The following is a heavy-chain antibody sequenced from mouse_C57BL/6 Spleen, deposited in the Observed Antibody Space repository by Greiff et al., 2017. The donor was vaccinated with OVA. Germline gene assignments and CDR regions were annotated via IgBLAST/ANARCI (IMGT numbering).Heavy chain of an antibody. Sequence: VQLQQPGAELVMPGASVKLSCKASGYTFTSYWMHWVKQRPGQGLEWIGEIDPSDSYTNYNQKFKGKSTLTVDKSSSTAYMQLSSLTSEDSAVYYCARSGYSKDFDYWGQGTTLTVSS. V-gene: IGHV1-69*01. J-gene: IGHJ2*01. CDR1: GYTFTSYW. D-gene: IGHD2-5*01. CDR3: ARSGYSKDFDY. CDR2: IDPSDSYT.